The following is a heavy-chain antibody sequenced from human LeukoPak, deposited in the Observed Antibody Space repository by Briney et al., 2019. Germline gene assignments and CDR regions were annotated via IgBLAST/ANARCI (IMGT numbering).Heavy chain of an antibody. CDR3: ARDPLAYDSSGYPPFVDY. CDR2: ISSSSSYI. V-gene: IGHV3-21*01. CDR1: GFTFSSYS. D-gene: IGHD3-22*01. J-gene: IGHJ4*02. Sequence: GGSLRLSCAASGFTFSSYSMNWVRQAPGKGLEGVSSISSSSSYIYYADSVKGRFTISRDNAKNSLYLQMNSLRAEDTAVYYCARDPLAYDSSGYPPFVDYWGQGTLVTVSS.